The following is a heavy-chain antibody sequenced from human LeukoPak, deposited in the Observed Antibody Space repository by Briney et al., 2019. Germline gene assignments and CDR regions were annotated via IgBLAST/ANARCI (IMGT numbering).Heavy chain of an antibody. J-gene: IGHJ4*02. D-gene: IGHD3-22*01. Sequence: AGSLRLSCAASGFTFDDYGMTWVRQAPGKGLEWLSGINWNGGSTGYADSVKGRFTISRHNAKNSLYLQMNSLRAEDTALYYCARLLSGYYYDYWGQGTLVTVSS. CDR1: GFTFDDYG. V-gene: IGHV3-20*04. CDR3: ARLLSGYYYDY. CDR2: INWNGGST.